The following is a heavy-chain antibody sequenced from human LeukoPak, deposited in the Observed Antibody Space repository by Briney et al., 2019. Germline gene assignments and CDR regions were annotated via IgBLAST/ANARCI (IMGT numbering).Heavy chain of an antibody. D-gene: IGHD6-6*01. CDR1: GGTFSSYA. Sequence: VASVKVSCKASGGTFSSYAISWARQAPGQGLEWMGGIIPIFGTANYAQKFQGRVTITTDESTSTAYMELSSLRSEDTAVYYCASSIAALTFDYWGQGTLVTVS. CDR2: IIPIFGTA. J-gene: IGHJ4*02. CDR3: ASSIAALTFDY. V-gene: IGHV1-69*05.